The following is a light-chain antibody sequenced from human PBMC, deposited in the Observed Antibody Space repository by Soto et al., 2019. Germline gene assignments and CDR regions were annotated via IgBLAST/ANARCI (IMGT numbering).Light chain of an antibody. CDR2: GNN. J-gene: IGLJ1*01. V-gene: IGLV1-40*01. CDR1: SPNIGAGYE. Sequence: QSVLTQPSSVSGGQGQRVTISCTGSSPNIGAGYEVHWYQQLPGTAPKLLIYGNNNRPSGVPDRFSGSKSGTSASLAITGLQAEDEADYYCQSYDSSLSGYVFGIGTKLTVL. CDR3: QSYDSSLSGYV.